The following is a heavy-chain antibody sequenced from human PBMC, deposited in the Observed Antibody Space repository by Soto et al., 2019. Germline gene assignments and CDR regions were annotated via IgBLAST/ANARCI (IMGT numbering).Heavy chain of an antibody. CDR3: ARGLHSLFDY. CDR1: GFTFSNYG. D-gene: IGHD2-21*01. V-gene: IGHV3-33*01. Sequence: GGSLRLSCAASGFTFSNYGMHWVRQAPGKGLEWVAVIWYDGSNKYYADSVKGRFTISRDNSNNTLYVQMTSLRAEDTAVYYCARGLHSLFDYWGQGTLVTVSS. CDR2: IWYDGSNK. J-gene: IGHJ4*02.